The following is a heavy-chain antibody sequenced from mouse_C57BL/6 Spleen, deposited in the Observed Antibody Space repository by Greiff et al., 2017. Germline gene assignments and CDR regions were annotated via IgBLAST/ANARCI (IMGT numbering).Heavy chain of an antibody. CDR3: AKRTTGVAPGY. J-gene: IGHJ2*01. CDR2: IDPSDSYT. Sequence: QVQLQQPGAELVKPGASVKLSCKASGYTFTSYWMQWVKQRPGQGLEWIGEIDPSDSYTNYNQKFKGKATLTVDTTASTAYMQLSSLTSGDSAVYYCAKRTTGVAPGYWGQGATLTVSS. V-gene: IGHV1-50*01. CDR1: GYTFTSYW. D-gene: IGHD1-1*01.